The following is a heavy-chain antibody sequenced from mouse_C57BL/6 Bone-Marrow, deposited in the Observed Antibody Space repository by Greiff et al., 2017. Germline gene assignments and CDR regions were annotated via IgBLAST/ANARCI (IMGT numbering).Heavy chain of an antibody. CDR3: ARDAYGSSYGAMDY. CDR2: INPNNGGT. V-gene: IGHV1-18*01. J-gene: IGHJ4*01. CDR1: GYTFTDYN. D-gene: IGHD1-1*01. Sequence: VVKPGASVKIPCKASGYTFTDYNMDWVKQSHGKSLEWIGDINPNNGGTIYNQKFKGKATLTVDKSSSTAYMELRSLASEDTAVYYCARDAYGSSYGAMDYWGQGTSVTVSS.